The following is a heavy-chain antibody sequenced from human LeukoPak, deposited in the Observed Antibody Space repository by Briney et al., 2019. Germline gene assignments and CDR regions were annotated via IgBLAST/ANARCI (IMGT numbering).Heavy chain of an antibody. J-gene: IGHJ4*02. CDR2: IRYDGSNK. CDR1: GFTFSSYG. CDR3: ARSAVITTELDY. D-gene: IGHD3-22*01. Sequence: GGSLRLSCAASGFTFSSYGMHWVRQAPGKGLEWVAFIRYDGSNKYYADSVKGRFTISRDNSKNTLYLQMNSLRAEDTAVYYCARSAVITTELDYWGQGTLVTVSS. V-gene: IGHV3-30*02.